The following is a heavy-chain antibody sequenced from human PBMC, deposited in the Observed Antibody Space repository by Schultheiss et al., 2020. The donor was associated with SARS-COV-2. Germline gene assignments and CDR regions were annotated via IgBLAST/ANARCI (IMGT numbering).Heavy chain of an antibody. CDR2: ISGSGGST. D-gene: IGHD6-19*01. Sequence: GGSLRLSCAASGFTFSSYAMSWVRQAPGKGLEWVSAISGSGGSTYFADSVKGRFTISRDNSKNTLYLQMNSLRAEDTAVYYCAKDQEWLVQGDAFDIWGQGTMVTVSS. J-gene: IGHJ3*02. CDR1: GFTFSSYA. CDR3: AKDQEWLVQGDAFDI. V-gene: IGHV3-23*01.